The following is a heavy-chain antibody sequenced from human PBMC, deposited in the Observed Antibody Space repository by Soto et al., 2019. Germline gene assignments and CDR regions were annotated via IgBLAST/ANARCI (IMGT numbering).Heavy chain of an antibody. Sequence: SETLSLTCTVSGGSLSSGDYYWSWIRQPPGKGLEWIGYIYYSGSTYYNPSLKSRVTISVDTSKNQFPLKLSSVTAADTAVYYCARGKIQLLNWFDPWGQGTLVTVSS. CDR1: GGSLSSGDYY. CDR2: IYYSGST. CDR3: ARGKIQLLNWFDP. D-gene: IGHD5-18*01. V-gene: IGHV4-30-4*01. J-gene: IGHJ5*02.